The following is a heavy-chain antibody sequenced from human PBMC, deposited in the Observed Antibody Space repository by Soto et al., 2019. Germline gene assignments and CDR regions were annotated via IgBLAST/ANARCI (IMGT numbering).Heavy chain of an antibody. CDR1: GFTFSSYG. CDR2: ISYDGSNK. D-gene: IGHD3-3*01. CDR3: AKAKGYDFWSGYSSDY. Sequence: PGGSLRLSCAASGFTFSSYGMHWVRQAPGKGLEWVAVISYDGSNKYYADSVKGRFTISRDNSKNTLYLQMNSLRAEDTAVYYCAKAKGYDFWSGYSSDYWGQGTLVTVSS. J-gene: IGHJ4*02. V-gene: IGHV3-30*18.